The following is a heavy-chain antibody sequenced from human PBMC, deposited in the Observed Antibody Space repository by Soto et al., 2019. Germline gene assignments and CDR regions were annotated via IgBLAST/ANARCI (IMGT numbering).Heavy chain of an antibody. CDR3: ATRSPAFDY. V-gene: IGHV1-46*01. CDR1: GYTFTSYY. Sequence: GASVKVSCKASGYTFTSYYMHWVRQAPGQGLEWMGIINPTSSTSYAQKFQGRVTMTTDTSTSTAYMELRSLRSDDTAVYYCATRSPAFDYWGQGTQVTVS. CDR2: INPTSST. J-gene: IGHJ4*02.